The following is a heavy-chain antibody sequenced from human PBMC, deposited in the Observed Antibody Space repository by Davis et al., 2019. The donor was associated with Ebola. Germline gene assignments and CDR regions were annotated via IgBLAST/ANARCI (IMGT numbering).Heavy chain of an antibody. CDR3: ARDSRSTNVDWYFDL. V-gene: IGHV3-7*03. CDR1: GFTFSSYW. CDR2: IKQDGSEK. Sequence: GESLKISCAASGFTFSSYWMSWVRQAPGKGLEWVANIKQDGSEKYYVDSVKGRFTISRDNAKNSLYLQMNSLRAEDTAVYYCARDSRSTNVDWYFDLWGRGTLVTVSS. D-gene: IGHD5/OR15-5a*01. J-gene: IGHJ2*01.